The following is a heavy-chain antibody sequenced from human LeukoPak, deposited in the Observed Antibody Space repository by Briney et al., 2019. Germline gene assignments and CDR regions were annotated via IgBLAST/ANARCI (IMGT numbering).Heavy chain of an antibody. V-gene: IGHV3-11*04. CDR1: GFSFNDYY. CDR2: MSNSGTTL. J-gene: IGHJ3*02. D-gene: IGHD2-2*02. Sequence: GGSLRLSYAASGFSFNDYYMSWIRQAPGKGLEWISYMSNSGTTLYYADSVEGRFTISRDNAKNSLFLQMTGPRAEDTALYYCAREKDTIRGSFDIWGQGTLVTVSS. CDR3: AREKDTIRGSFDI.